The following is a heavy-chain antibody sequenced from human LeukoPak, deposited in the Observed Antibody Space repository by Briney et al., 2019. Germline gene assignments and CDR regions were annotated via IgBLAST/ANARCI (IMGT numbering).Heavy chain of an antibody. CDR1: GGSISSSS. V-gene: IGHV3-21*01. CDR3: AGLGGQWLVES. J-gene: IGHJ5*02. Sequence: PSETLSLTCTVSGGSISSSSYYWGWIRQPPGKGLEWVSSISSSSSYIYYADSVKGRFTISRDNAKNSLYLQMNSLRAEDTAVYYCAGLGGQWLVESWGQGTLVTVSS. D-gene: IGHD6-19*01. CDR2: ISSSSSYI.